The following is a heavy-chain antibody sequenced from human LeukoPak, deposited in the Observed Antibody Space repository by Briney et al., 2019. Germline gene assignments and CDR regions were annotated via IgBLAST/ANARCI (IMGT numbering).Heavy chain of an antibody. V-gene: IGHV1-18*01. J-gene: IGHJ4*02. CDR1: GYTLTSYG. CDR3: ARSSVGSSSTSFDY. CDR2: ISVYNGNT. Sequence: ASVKVSCKASGYTLTSYGISWVRQAPGQGLEWMGWISVYNGNTNYAQKLQGRVTMTTDSFTSTAYMELSSLRSEDTAVYYCARSSVGSSSTSFDYWGQGTLVTVSS. D-gene: IGHD6-6*01.